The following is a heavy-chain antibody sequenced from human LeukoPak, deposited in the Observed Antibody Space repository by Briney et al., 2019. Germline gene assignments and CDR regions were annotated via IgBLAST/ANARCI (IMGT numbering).Heavy chain of an antibody. Sequence: SETLSLTCTVSGGSISSYYWSWIRQPPGKGLEWIGYIYYSASTNYNPSLKSRVTISVDTSKNQFSLRLNSVTAADTAVYYCARDKGYSYGGLDYWGQGSLVTVSS. D-gene: IGHD5-18*01. V-gene: IGHV4-59*01. CDR1: GGSISSYY. CDR3: ARDKGYSYGGLDY. CDR2: IYYSAST. J-gene: IGHJ4*02.